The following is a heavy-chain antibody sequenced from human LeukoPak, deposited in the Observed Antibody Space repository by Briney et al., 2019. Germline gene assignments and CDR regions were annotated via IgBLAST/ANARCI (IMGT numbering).Heavy chain of an antibody. CDR3: PSGSADY. CDR1: GFTFSSYA. V-gene: IGHV3-23*01. Sequence: PGGSLRLSCAASGFTFSSYAMSWVRQAPGKGLEWVSAISASGGSTYYADSVEGRFTISRDNSKNTLYLQMNRLRAEDTAVYYCPSGSADYWGQGTLVTVSS. J-gene: IGHJ4*02. D-gene: IGHD1-26*01. CDR2: ISASGGST.